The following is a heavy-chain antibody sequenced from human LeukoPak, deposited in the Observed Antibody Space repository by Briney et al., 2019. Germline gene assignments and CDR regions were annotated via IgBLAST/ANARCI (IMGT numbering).Heavy chain of an antibody. Sequence: GGSLRLSCAASGFTFSSYAMSWVRQAPGKGLEWVSAISGSGGSTYYADSVKGRFTISRDNSKNTLYLQMNSLRAEDTAVYYCAKDPMGHYYYYMDVWGTGTTVTVSS. CDR2: ISGSGGST. V-gene: IGHV3-23*01. CDR1: GFTFSSYA. J-gene: IGHJ6*03. D-gene: IGHD3-10*01. CDR3: AKDPMGHYYYYMDV.